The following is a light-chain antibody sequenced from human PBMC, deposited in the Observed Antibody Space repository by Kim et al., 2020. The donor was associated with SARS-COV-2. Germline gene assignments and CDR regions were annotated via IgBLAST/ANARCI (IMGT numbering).Light chain of an antibody. J-gene: IGKJ4*01. CDR1: QSIGDW. CDR3: QQRRTWPLT. Sequence: LSPGDRATLSCRASQSIGDWLAWYQQRSGQAPRLLIYDASISATGIPARFSGSGSGTDFTLTISSLEPEDFAVYYCQQRRTWPLTFGGGTKVDIK. V-gene: IGKV3-11*01. CDR2: DAS.